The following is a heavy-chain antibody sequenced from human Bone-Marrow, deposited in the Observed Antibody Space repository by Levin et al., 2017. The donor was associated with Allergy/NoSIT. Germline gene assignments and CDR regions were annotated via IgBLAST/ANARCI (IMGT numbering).Heavy chain of an antibody. D-gene: IGHD2-2*01. CDR2: ISGSGGST. J-gene: IGHJ6*02. CDR3: AKVRGSSSTSCYPDCYYDGMDV. Sequence: PGGSLRLSCAASGFTFSSYAMSWVRQAPGKGLEWVSAISGSGGSTYYADSVKGRFTISRDNSKNTLYLQMNSLRAEDTAVYYCAKVRGSSSTSCYPDCYYDGMDVWGQGTTVTVSS. V-gene: IGHV3-23*01. CDR1: GFTFSSYA.